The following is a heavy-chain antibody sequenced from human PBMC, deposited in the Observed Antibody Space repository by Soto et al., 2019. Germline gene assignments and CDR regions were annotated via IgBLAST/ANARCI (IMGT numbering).Heavy chain of an antibody. D-gene: IGHD3-16*01. CDR1: GYTFTGYY. CDR3: ARSLRPNAGAPNHDAFDI. J-gene: IGHJ3*02. V-gene: IGHV1-2*04. CDR2: INPNSGGT. Sequence: ASVKVSCKASGYTFTGYYMHWVRQAPGQGLEWMGWINPNSGGTNYAQKFQGWVTMTRDTSISTAYMELSRLRSDDTAVYYCARSLRPNAGAPNHDAFDIWGQGTMVTVSS.